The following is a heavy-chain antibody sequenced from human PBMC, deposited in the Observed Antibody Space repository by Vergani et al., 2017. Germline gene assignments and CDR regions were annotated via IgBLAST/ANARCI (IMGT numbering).Heavy chain of an antibody. CDR2: ISAYNGNT. D-gene: IGHD3-9*01. CDR1: GYTFTSYG. Sequence: QVQLVQSGAEVKKPGASVKVSCKASGYTFTSYGISWVRQAPGQGLEWMGGISAYNGNTNYAQKLQSRVTMTTDTSTSTAYMERRSLRSDDTAVYYCARVRRDVLRYLDWLLDYWGQGTLVTVSS. J-gene: IGHJ4*02. CDR3: ARVRRDVLRYLDWLLDY. V-gene: IGHV1-18*01.